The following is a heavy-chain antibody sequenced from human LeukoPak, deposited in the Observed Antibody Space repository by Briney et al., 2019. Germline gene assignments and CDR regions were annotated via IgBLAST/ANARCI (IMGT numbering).Heavy chain of an antibody. V-gene: IGHV3-7*01. J-gene: IGHJ4*02. CDR3: ARDYGGSYYSLDY. Sequence: GGSLRLSCAASGFTFSSYWMSWDRQAPGKGLEWVANIKEDGSEKYYVDSVKGRFTISRDNAKNSLYLQMNSLRAEDTAVYYCARDYGGSYYSLDYWGQGTLVTVSS. CDR2: IKEDGSEK. D-gene: IGHD1-26*01. CDR1: GFTFSSYW.